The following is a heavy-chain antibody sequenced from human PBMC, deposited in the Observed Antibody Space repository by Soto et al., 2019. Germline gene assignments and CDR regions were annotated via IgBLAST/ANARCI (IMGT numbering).Heavy chain of an antibody. CDR2: IYYSGST. Sequence: QLQLQESGPGLVKPSETLSLTCTVSGGSISSSSYYWGWIRQPPGKGLEWIGSIYYSGSTYYNPSLESRVTISVDTSKNQFSLKLSSVTAADTAVYYCVSLGGYYDSSGWTSQFDYWGQGTLVTVSS. J-gene: IGHJ4*02. CDR3: VSLGGYYDSSGWTSQFDY. D-gene: IGHD3-22*01. CDR1: GGSISSSSYY. V-gene: IGHV4-39*01.